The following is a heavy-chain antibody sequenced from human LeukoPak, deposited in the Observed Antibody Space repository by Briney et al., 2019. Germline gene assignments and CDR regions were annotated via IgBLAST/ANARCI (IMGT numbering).Heavy chain of an antibody. Sequence: GSLRLSCAASGFTFSSYWMSWVRQAPGKGLEWVANIKQDESEKYYVDSVKGRFTISRDNAKNSLYLQMNSLGAEDTAVYYCARGGRFDYFDYWGQGTLVTVSS. CDR2: IKQDESEK. CDR1: GFTFSSYW. J-gene: IGHJ4*02. D-gene: IGHD3-16*01. CDR3: ARGGRFDYFDY. V-gene: IGHV3-7*01.